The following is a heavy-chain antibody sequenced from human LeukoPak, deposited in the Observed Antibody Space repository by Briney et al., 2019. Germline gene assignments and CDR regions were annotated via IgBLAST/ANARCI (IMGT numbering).Heavy chain of an antibody. CDR2: IYYSGSS. Sequence: PSETLSLTCTVSGGSISSYYWSWIRQPPGKGLEWIGYIYYSGSSNYNPSLKSRVTISVDTSKNQFSLKLSSVTAADTAVYYCARGSIVASFDYWGQGTLVTVSS. V-gene: IGHV4-59*01. CDR3: ARGSIVASFDY. J-gene: IGHJ4*02. CDR1: GGSISSYY. D-gene: IGHD1-26*01.